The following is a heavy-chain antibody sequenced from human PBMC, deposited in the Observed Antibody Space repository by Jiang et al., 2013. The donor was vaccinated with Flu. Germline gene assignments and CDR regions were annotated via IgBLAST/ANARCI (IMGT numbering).Heavy chain of an antibody. CDR1: GGSISSYY. CDR3: ARDWGQQLALGRFDY. J-gene: IGHJ4*02. D-gene: IGHD6-13*01. Sequence: SLTCTVSGGSISSYYWSWIRQPAGKGLEWIGRIYTSGSTNYNPSLKSRVTMSVGTSKNQFSLKLSSVTAADTAVYYCARDWGQQLALGRFDYWGQGTLVTVSS. CDR2: IYTSGST. V-gene: IGHV4-4*07.